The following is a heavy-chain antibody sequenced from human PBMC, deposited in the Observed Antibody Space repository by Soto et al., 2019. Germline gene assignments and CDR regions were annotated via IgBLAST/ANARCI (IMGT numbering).Heavy chain of an antibody. CDR3: GTSLDAGAYYFSFDY. Sequence: GGSLRLSCVGSGYRFSEYAMAWIRQAPGKGLEWVTGVTSSAIATYYADSVKGRFTISRNNSLNILYLQMDNLGADDTAVYYCGTSLDAGAYYFSFDYWGQGTLVTVSS. D-gene: IGHD3-22*01. V-gene: IGHV3-23*01. J-gene: IGHJ4*02. CDR1: GYRFSEYA. CDR2: VTSSAIAT.